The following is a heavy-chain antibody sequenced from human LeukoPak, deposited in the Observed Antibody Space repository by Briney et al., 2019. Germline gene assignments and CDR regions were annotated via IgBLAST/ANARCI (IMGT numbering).Heavy chain of an antibody. V-gene: IGHV3-9*01. CDR3: AKAPGYSYGQIDY. CDR2: ISWNSATI. D-gene: IGHD5-18*01. Sequence: PGGSLRLFCAASGFTFDDYAMHWVRQVPGKGLAWVSGISWNSATIDYADSVKGRFTISRDNAKNSLYLQMNSLRAEDTALYYCAKAPGYSYGQIDYWGQGTLVTVSS. J-gene: IGHJ4*02. CDR1: GFTFDDYA.